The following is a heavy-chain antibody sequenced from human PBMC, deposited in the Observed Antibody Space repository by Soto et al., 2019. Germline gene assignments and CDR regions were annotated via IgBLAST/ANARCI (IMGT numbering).Heavy chain of an antibody. D-gene: IGHD3-3*01. CDR3: ARERRFLEWSTWYGMDV. CDR2: ISYDGSNK. Sequence: GGSLRLSCAASGFTFSSYAMHWVRQAPGKGLEWVAVISYDGSNKYYADSVKGRFTISRDNSKNTLYLQMNSLRAEDTAVYYCARERRFLEWSTWYGMDVWGQGTTVTVSS. V-gene: IGHV3-30-3*01. CDR1: GFTFSSYA. J-gene: IGHJ6*02.